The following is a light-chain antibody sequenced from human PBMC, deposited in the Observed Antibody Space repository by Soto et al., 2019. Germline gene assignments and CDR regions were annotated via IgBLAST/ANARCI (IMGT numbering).Light chain of an antibody. CDR2: AAF. CDR3: QQSYSTPWT. CDR1: QSISSY. V-gene: IGKV1-39*01. J-gene: IGKJ1*01. Sequence: DIQMTQSPSSLSASVGDRVTITCRASQSISSYLNWYQQKPGKAPKLLIYAAFSLQRGVPSRLSGSGSGTDFTLTISSLQPEDFATYYCQQSYSTPWTFGQGTKVEIK.